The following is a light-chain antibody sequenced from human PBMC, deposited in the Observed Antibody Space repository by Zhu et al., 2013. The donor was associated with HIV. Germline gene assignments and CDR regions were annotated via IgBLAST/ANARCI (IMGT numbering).Light chain of an antibody. V-gene: IGKV1-8*01. CDR1: QDVDHY. Sequence: AIRMTQSPSSLSASVGDRVTITCRTSQDVDHYLAWYQHKPGRPPRLLIYDASTLQTGVPSRFSASGSGTAFSLTVGCLQSDDLANYYCQQYYSFPYTFGRGT. J-gene: IGKJ2*01. CDR3: QQYYSFPYT. CDR2: DAS.